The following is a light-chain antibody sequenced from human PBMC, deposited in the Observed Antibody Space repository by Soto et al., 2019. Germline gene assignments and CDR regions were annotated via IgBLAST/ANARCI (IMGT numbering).Light chain of an antibody. J-gene: IGLJ2*01. CDR1: SSNIGSNS. V-gene: IGLV1-44*01. Sequence: QSVLTQPPSASGTPGQRVTISCSGSSSNIGSNSVNWYQQLPQTAPKLLIYSDNQRPSGVPDRFSGSKSGTSASLAINGRQSEDEADYYCAAWDDSLPGVVFGGGTTLTVL. CDR3: AAWDDSLPGVV. CDR2: SDN.